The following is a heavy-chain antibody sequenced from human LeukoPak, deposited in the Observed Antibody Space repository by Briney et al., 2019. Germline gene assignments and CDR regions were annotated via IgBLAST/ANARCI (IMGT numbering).Heavy chain of an antibody. CDR2: INHSGST. CDR3: ARVSVTGTTGLSPYYFVY. J-gene: IGHJ4*02. CDR1: GGSFSGYY. V-gene: IGHV4-34*01. Sequence: SETLSLTCAVYGGSFSGYYWSWIRQPPGKGLEWIGEINHSGSTNYNPSLKSRVTISVDTSKNQFSLKLSSVTAADTAVYYCARVSVTGTTGLSPYYFVYWGQGTLVTVSS. D-gene: IGHD1-7*01.